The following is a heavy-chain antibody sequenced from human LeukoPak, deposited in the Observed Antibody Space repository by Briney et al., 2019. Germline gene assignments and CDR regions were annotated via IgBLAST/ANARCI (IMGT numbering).Heavy chain of an antibody. CDR2: INPNSGGT. V-gene: IGHV1-2*02. D-gene: IGHD1-14*01. CDR3: ARVLSRSNNHYYHYDY. Sequence: ASVKVSCKASGYTFTDYYMHWVRQAPGQGLEWMGWINPNSGGTNYAQKFQGRVTMTRDTSISTAYMELSRLRSDDTAVYYCARVLSRSNNHYYHYDYWGQGTLVTVSS. CDR1: GYTFTDYY. J-gene: IGHJ4*02.